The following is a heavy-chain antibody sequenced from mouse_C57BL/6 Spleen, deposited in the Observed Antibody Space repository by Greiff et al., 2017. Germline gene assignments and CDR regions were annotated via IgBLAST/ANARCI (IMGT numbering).Heavy chain of an antibody. CDR2: ISNLAYSI. J-gene: IGHJ4*01. Sequence: EVKLVESGGGLVQPGGSLKLSCAASGFTFSDYGMAWVRQAPRKGPEWVAFISNLAYSIYYADTVTGRFTISRENAKNTLYLEMSSLRSEDTAMYYCARHGVGAMDYWGQGTSVTVSS. V-gene: IGHV5-15*01. CDR3: ARHGVGAMDY. CDR1: GFTFSDYG. D-gene: IGHD1-1*02.